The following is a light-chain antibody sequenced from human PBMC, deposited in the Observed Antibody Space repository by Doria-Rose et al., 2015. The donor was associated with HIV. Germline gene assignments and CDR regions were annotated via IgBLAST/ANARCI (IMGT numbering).Light chain of an antibody. CDR3: MQALQTPYT. CDR1: QSLLHTIGYNY. Sequence: SPLSLPVTPGQPASISCRSSQSLLHTIGYNYLDWHLQKPGQSPQLLIYLGSNRASGVPDRFSGSGSGTDFTLKISRVEAEDVGVYYCMQALQTPYTFGQGTKLEIK. J-gene: IGKJ2*01. CDR2: LGS. V-gene: IGKV2-28*01.